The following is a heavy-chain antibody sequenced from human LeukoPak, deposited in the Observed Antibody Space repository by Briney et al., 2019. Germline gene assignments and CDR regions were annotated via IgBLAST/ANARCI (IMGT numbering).Heavy chain of an antibody. V-gene: IGHV3-7*01. CDR3: ARGRYYHDSTGCYSH. D-gene: IGHD3-22*01. CDR2: IKNDGSDK. J-gene: IGHJ4*02. Sequence: SGGSLRLSCAASGFTFNNYWMTWVRQAPGKGLDWVANIKNDGSDKHYVDSVKGRFTISRDNAKNSLYLEMNSLRAEDTAVYYCARGRYYHDSTGCYSHWGQGILVTVSS. CDR1: GFTFNNYW.